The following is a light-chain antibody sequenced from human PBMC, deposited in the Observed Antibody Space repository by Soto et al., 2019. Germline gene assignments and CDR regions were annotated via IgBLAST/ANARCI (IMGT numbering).Light chain of an antibody. Sequence: HSVLTQPPSASGTPGQRVTISCSGGRSNIGSNYVYWYQQFPGTAPKLLIFKNDQRPSGVPDRFSGSKSGTSASLAISGLRSEDEADFYCTTWDDTLRSVVFGSGTKVIVL. CDR1: RSNIGSNY. CDR2: KND. CDR3: TTWDDTLRSVV. V-gene: IGLV1-47*01. J-gene: IGLJ2*01.